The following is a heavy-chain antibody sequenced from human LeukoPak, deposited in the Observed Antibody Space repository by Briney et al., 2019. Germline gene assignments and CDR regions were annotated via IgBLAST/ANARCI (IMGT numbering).Heavy chain of an antibody. Sequence: GASVKVSCKASGYTFTSYDINWVRQAPGQGLEWMGWMNPNSGNTGYAQKFQGRVTMTRNTSISTAYMELSSLRSEDTAVYYCATTTSGSSWYGGYYYYYMDVWGKGTTVTISS. CDR2: MNPNSGNT. J-gene: IGHJ6*03. V-gene: IGHV1-8*01. CDR1: GYTFTSYD. D-gene: IGHD6-13*01. CDR3: ATTTSGSSWYGGYYYYYMDV.